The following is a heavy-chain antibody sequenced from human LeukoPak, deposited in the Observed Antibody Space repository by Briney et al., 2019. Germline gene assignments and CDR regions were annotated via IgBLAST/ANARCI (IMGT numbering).Heavy chain of an antibody. CDR1: GYSFTTYW. V-gene: IGHV5-51*01. D-gene: IGHD3-10*01. CDR2: FYPGDSDA. Sequence: GESLKISCKSSGYSFTTYWIGWVRQMPGKGLEWMRIFYPGDSDARYSPSFQGHVTISVDKSISTAYLQWSSLKASDTAMYYCARQALWFGELSFDYWGQGTLVTVSS. J-gene: IGHJ4*02. CDR3: ARQALWFGELSFDY.